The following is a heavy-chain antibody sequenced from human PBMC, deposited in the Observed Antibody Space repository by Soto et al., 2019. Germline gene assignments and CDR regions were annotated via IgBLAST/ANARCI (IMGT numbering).Heavy chain of an antibody. Sequence: EVQLLESGGGLVQPGGSLRLSCAASGFTFSAYWMHWVRQAPGKGLVWVSRISSDGSSTTYADRAEDRFIISRDNAKNTLYLQLNSLRAEDTAVYYCARGSRGYSYGYNDYWGQGTLVSVSS. CDR1: GFTFSAYW. CDR2: ISSDGSST. CDR3: ARGSRGYSYGYNDY. J-gene: IGHJ4*02. D-gene: IGHD5-18*01. V-gene: IGHV3-74*01.